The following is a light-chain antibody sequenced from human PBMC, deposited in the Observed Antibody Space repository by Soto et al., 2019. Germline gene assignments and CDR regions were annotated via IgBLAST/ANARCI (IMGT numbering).Light chain of an antibody. CDR3: QQRSNWPLT. J-gene: IGKJ4*01. Sequence: EIVLTQSPATLSLSPGEGATLSCRASQSVSNYVAWYQQIRGQAPRLLIYDASKRATGIPVRFSGSGSGTDFSLNSSSLEPEDFAVYYWQQRSNWPLTFGRGPQLEIK. V-gene: IGKV3-11*01. CDR2: DAS. CDR1: QSVSNY.